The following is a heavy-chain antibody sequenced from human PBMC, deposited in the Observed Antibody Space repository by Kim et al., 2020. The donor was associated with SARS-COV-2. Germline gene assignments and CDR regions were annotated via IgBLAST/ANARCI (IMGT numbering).Heavy chain of an antibody. D-gene: IGHD6-13*01. J-gene: IGHJ5*02. V-gene: IGHV4-59*02. CDR3: ARVCCFFDSGSSPNWFDP. Sequence: SETLSLTCTFSGDSVSFYSWSWIRQPPGGGLEWIGNFHHTGSTSYNPSLQSRSSISVDMSKNQFSLNLSYVTAADTAIYYCARVCCFFDSGSSPNWFDPWGQGALVTVSS. CDR1: GDSVSFYS. CDR2: FHHTGST.